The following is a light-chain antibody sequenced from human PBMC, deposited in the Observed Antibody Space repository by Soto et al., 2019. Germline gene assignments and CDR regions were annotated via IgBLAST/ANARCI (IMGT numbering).Light chain of an antibody. CDR1: SSNIGSNS. CDR3: AAWDDSLTGVV. CDR2: VDN. J-gene: IGLJ2*01. V-gene: IGLV1-47*02. Sequence: QSALTQPPSASGTPGQRVTISCSGSSSNIGSNSVYWYQQLPGTAPKLLISVDNQRPSGVPDRFSGSKSGTSASLAISGLRSEDEADYFCAAWDDSLTGVVFGGGTKLTVL.